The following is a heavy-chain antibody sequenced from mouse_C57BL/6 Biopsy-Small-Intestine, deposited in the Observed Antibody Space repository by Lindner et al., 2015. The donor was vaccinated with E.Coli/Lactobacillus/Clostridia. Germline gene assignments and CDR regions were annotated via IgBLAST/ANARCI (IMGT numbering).Heavy chain of an antibody. D-gene: IGHD4-1*01. CDR2: IYPGGGYT. J-gene: IGHJ2*01. Sequence: VQLQESGAELVRPGTSVKMSCKASGYTFTNYWIGWAKQRPGHGLEWIGDIYPGGGYTNYNEKFKGKATLTADKSSSTAYMQFSSPTSEDSAIYYCARTGTYYFDYWGQGTTLTVSS. CDR1: GYTFTNYW. V-gene: IGHV1-63*01. CDR3: ARTGTYYFDY.